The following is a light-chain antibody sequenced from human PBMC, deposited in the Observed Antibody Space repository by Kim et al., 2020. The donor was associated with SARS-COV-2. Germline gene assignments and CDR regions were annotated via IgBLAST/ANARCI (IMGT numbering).Light chain of an antibody. CDR1: QSVSSNY. Sequence: LSPWERATLACRASQSVSSNYLVWYQQKPGQAPRLLIFGASSRATGIPDRFSGSGSGTDFTLTISRLEPEDFALYYCQQYGSSPRTFGQGTKLEI. CDR3: QQYGSSPRT. CDR2: GAS. J-gene: IGKJ2*01. V-gene: IGKV3-20*01.